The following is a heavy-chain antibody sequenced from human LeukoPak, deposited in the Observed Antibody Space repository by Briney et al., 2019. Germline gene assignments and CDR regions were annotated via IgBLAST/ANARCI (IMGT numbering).Heavy chain of an antibody. D-gene: IGHD2-21*02. V-gene: IGHV1-2*02. Sequence: ASVKVSCKASGYTFTGYYMHWVRQAPGQGLEWMGWINPNSGGTNYAQKFQGRVTMTRDTSISTAYMELSRLRSDDTAVYYCARGWGVVVTTPGYWGQGTQVTVSS. J-gene: IGHJ4*02. CDR3: ARGWGVVVTTPGY. CDR2: INPNSGGT. CDR1: GYTFTGYY.